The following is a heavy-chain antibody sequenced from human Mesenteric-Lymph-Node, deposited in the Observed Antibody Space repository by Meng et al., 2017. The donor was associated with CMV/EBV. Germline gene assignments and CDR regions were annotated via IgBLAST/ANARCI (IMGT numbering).Heavy chain of an antibody. CDR2: IHGDGRIA. CDR1: GFSVGTNY. J-gene: IGHJ6*02. Sequence: GGSLRLSCAASGFSVGTNYMSWVRQAPGKGLEWVSVIHGDGRIAFYADSVKGRFTISRDSSTNTLNLQMNSLRAEDTAVYYCASTSTADPFYYYFYMVWTSGAKGPRSPSP. CDR3: ASTSTADPFYYYFYMVWTS. V-gene: IGHV3-53*01. D-gene: IGHD6-19*01.